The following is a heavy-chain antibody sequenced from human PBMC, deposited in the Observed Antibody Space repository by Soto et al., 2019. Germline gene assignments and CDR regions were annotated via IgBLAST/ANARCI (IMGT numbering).Heavy chain of an antibody. Sequence: PSETLCVTCTFSLGSISIGTNYWAWIRQPPGKGLEWIANFYYSGSTFYNPSLRSRVTISLDTSKNQFSLKLRSVTAADTAVYYCARHEAGWYFDSWGQGTMVTVSS. CDR2: FYYSGST. D-gene: IGHD6-25*01. CDR3: ARHEAGWYFDS. CDR1: LGSISIGTNY. V-gene: IGHV4-39*01. J-gene: IGHJ4*02.